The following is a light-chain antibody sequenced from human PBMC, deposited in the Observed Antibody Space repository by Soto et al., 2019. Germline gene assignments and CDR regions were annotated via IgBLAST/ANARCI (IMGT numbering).Light chain of an antibody. CDR3: QQRSNWSGT. J-gene: IGKJ1*01. CDR2: EAS. V-gene: IGKV3-11*01. Sequence: EIVLTQSPSTLSLSPGERATLSCRASQSVSSYLAWYQQKPGQAPRLLIYEASNRATGIPARFSGSGSGTDFTLTISSLDPEDFAVYYCQQRSNWSGTFGQGTKVDI. CDR1: QSVSSY.